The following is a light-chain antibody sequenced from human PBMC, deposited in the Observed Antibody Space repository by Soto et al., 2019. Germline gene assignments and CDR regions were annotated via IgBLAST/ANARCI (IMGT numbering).Light chain of an antibody. CDR3: QQRSNWPRT. CDR2: DPS. J-gene: IGKJ2*01. Sequence: EIVLTQSPATLSLSPGERATLSCRASQSVSSYLAWYQQKPGQAPRLLFYDPSNRATGIPARFSGSGSGTDCTLTISSLEPEDFAVYYCQQRSNWPRTFGQGTKLEIK. V-gene: IGKV3-11*01. CDR1: QSVSSY.